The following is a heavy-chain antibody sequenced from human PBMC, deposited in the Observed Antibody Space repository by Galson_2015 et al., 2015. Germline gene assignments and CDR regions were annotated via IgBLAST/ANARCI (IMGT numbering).Heavy chain of an antibody. D-gene: IGHD6-13*01. CDR1: GFTFSSYW. CDR3: ARDVYGSSWWDAFDI. V-gene: IGHV3-7*03. Sequence: SLRLSCAASGFTFSSYWMSWVRQAPGKGLEWVANIKQDGSEKYYVDSVKGRFTISRDNAKNSLYLQMNSLRAEDTAVYYCARDVYGSSWWDAFDIWGQGTMVTVSS. J-gene: IGHJ3*02. CDR2: IKQDGSEK.